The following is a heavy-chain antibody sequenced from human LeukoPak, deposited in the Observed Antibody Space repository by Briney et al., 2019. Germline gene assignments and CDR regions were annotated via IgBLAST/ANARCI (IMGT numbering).Heavy chain of an antibody. J-gene: IGHJ4*02. CDR3: ARHYGSGTFPLDY. V-gene: IGHV4-59*08. CDR2: IHYSGST. CDR1: GGSISSYY. D-gene: IGHD3-10*01. Sequence: SETLSLTCSVSGGSISSYYWSWIRQPPGKGLEWIGYIHYSGSTSYNPSLKCRVTISVDTSKNQLSLKLSSVTAADTAVYYCARHYGSGTFPLDYWGQGTLVTVSS.